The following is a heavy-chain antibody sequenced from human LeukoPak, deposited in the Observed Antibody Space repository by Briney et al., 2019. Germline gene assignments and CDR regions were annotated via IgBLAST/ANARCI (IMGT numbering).Heavy chain of an antibody. V-gene: IGHV3-30-3*01. CDR1: GLTFSSYA. CDR3: ARAPVRGPNYYGMDV. D-gene: IGHD6-6*01. CDR2: ISYDGSNK. J-gene: IGHJ6*02. Sequence: PGGSLRLSCAASGLTFSSYAMHWVRQAPGKGLEWVAVISYDGSNKYYADSVKGRFTISRDNSKNTLYLQMNSLRAEDTAVYYCARAPVRGPNYYGMDVWGQGTTVTVSS.